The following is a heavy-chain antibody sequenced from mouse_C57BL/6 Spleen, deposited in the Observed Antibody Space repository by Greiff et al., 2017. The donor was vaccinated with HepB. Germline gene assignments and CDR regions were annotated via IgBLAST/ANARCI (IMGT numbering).Heavy chain of an antibody. CDR3: ARRESYYSNLDAMDY. CDR1: GYAFSSYW. CDR2: IYPGDGDT. V-gene: IGHV1-80*01. Sequence: QVHVKQSGAELVKPGASVKISCKASGYAFSSYWMNWVKQRPGKGLEWIGQIYPGDGDTNYNGKFKGKATLTADKSSSTAYMQLSSLTSEDSAVYFCARRESYYSNLDAMDYWGQGTSVTVSS. J-gene: IGHJ4*01. D-gene: IGHD2-5*01.